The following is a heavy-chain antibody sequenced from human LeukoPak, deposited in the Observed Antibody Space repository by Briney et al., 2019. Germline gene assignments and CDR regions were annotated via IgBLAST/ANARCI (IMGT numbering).Heavy chain of an antibody. CDR3: ARLVRGSGHNWFDP. Sequence: SETLSLTCTVSGGSISSSSYYWGWIRQPPGKGLEWIGSIYYSGSTYYNPSLKSRVTISVDTSKNQFSLKLSSVTAADTAVYYCARLVRGSGHNWFDPWGQGTLVTVSS. J-gene: IGHJ5*02. D-gene: IGHD3-10*01. CDR2: IYYSGST. CDR1: GGSISSSSYY. V-gene: IGHV4-39*01.